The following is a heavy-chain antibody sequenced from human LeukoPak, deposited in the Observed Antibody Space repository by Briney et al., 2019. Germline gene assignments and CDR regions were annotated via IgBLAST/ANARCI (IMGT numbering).Heavy chain of an antibody. CDR3: ARQMYSSGCSDF. D-gene: IGHD6-19*01. CDR2: ISSSGYTI. V-gene: IGHV3-48*02. J-gene: IGHJ4*02. CDR1: GFTFSSYS. Sequence: PGGSLRLSCAASGFTFSSYSMNWVRQAPGKGLEWISYISSSGYTIYYADSVKGRFTIFRDSDKNSLHLQMDSLRDEDTAVYYCARQMYSSGCSDFWGQGTLVTVSS.